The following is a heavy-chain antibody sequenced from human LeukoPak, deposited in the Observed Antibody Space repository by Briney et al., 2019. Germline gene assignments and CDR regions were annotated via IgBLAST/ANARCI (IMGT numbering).Heavy chain of an antibody. Sequence: PSQTLSLTCTVSGGSISSGDYYWSWIRQPPGKGLEWIGYIYYSGSTYYNPSLKSRVTISVDTSKNQFSLKLSSVTAADTAVYYCARDYGDYHLRGLDYYYGMDVWGQGTTVTVSS. V-gene: IGHV4-30-4*01. D-gene: IGHD4-17*01. CDR2: IYYSGST. CDR3: ARDYGDYHLRGLDYYYGMDV. CDR1: GGSISSGDYY. J-gene: IGHJ6*02.